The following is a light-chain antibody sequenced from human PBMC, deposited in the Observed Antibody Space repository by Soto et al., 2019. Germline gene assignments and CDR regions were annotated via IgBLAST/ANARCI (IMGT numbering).Light chain of an antibody. CDR1: SKDVGGYNY. CDR3: SSYTTSNTRQIV. J-gene: IGLJ1*01. CDR2: DVS. V-gene: IGLV2-14*03. Sequence: QSALTQPASVSGSPGQSINISCTGNSKDVGGYNYVSWYQHHPGKAPKLIIYDVSNRPSGVSNPFSGSKSGNTASLTISGLQPEDEADYYCSSYTTSNTRQIVFGTGTKVTVL.